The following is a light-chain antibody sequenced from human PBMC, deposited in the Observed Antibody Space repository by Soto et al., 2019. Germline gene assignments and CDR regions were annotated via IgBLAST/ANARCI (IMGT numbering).Light chain of an antibody. J-gene: IGLJ2*01. V-gene: IGLV1-40*01. CDR1: SSNIGAGYD. CDR2: GNS. CDR3: QSFYSSLSGVV. Sequence: QPVLTQPPSVSGAPGQRVTISCTGSSSNIGAGYDVHWYQQLPGTAPKLLIYGNSNRPSGVPDRFSGSKSGTSASLAITGLQVEGVAVYYCQSFYSSLSGVVFGGGAKLTV.